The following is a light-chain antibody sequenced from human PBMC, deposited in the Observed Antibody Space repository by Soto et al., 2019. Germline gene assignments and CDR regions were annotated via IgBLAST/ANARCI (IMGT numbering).Light chain of an antibody. CDR2: EVS. J-gene: IGLJ2*01. CDR1: SSDVGGYNY. Sequence: QSALTQPPSASGSPGQSVTISCTGTSSDVGGYNYVSWYQQHPGKAPKLMIYEVSKRPSGVPDRFSGSKSGNTASLTVSGLQAEDEADYYCSSYAGSNNLVFGGGTKRTGL. CDR3: SSYAGSNNLV. V-gene: IGLV2-8*01.